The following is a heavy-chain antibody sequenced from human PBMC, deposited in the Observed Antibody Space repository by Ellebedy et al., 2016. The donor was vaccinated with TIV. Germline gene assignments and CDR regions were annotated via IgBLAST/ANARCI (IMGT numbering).Heavy chain of an antibody. J-gene: IGHJ4*02. CDR3: AKNEGSSWYGYY. V-gene: IGHV3-23*01. CDR1: GFTFSSYA. Sequence: GESLKISCAASGFTFSSYAMSWVRQAPGKGLEWVSAISGSGGSTYYADSVKGRFTISRDNSKNTLYLQMNSLRAEDTAVYYCAKNEGSSWYGYYWGQGTLVTVSS. CDR2: ISGSGGST. D-gene: IGHD6-13*01.